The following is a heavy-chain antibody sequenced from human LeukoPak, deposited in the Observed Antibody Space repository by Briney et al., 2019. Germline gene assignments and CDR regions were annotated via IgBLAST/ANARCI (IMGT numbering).Heavy chain of an antibody. D-gene: IGHD3-3*01. CDR3: TRGVLRFLEWLFDP. V-gene: IGHV3-49*03. CDR2: IRSKAYGGTT. CDR1: GFTFGDYA. J-gene: IGHJ5*02. Sequence: GGSLRLSCTASGFTFGDYAMSWFRQAPGEGLEWVGFIRSKAYGGTTEYAASVKGRFTISRDDSKSIAYLQMNSLKTEDTAVYYCTRGVLRFLEWLFDPWGQGTLVTVSS.